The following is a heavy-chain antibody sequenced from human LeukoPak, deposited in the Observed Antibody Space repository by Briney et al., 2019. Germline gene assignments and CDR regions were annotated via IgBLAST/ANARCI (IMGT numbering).Heavy chain of an antibody. V-gene: IGHV4-59*01. J-gene: IGHJ4*02. CDR2: IYYSGST. CDR3: ARDKNSYEDY. Sequence: SETLSLTCTVSGGSISSYYWSWIRQPPGKGLEWIGYIYYSGSTNYNPSLKSRVTISVDTSKNQFSLKLSSVTAADSAVYYCARDKNSYEDYWGQGTLVTVSS. D-gene: IGHD5-18*01. CDR1: GGSISSYY.